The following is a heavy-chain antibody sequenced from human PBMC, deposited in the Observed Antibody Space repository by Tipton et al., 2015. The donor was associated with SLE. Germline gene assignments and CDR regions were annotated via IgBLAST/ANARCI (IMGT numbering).Heavy chain of an antibody. V-gene: IGHV4-59*01. J-gene: IGHJ4*02. D-gene: IGHD3-16*01. CDR3: ARGSVFGDY. CDR1: GGSISSYY. Sequence: TLSLTCTVSGGSISSYYWSWIRQPPGKGLEWIGYIYYSGSTNYNPSLKSRVTISVDTSKNQFSLKLSSVTAADTAVYYCARGSVFGDYWGQGTLVTVSS. CDR2: IYYSGST.